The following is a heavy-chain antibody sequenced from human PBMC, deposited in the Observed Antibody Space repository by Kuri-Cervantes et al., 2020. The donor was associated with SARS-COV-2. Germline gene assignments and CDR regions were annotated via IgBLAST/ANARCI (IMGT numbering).Heavy chain of an antibody. CDR1: GYTFTSYG. Sequence: ASVKVSCKASGYTFTSYGINWVRQATGQGLEWVGWMNPNTDTTGHAQKFQGRVTMTWNTSISTAYMELRSLTFEDTAVYYCARTIAVGPSSFYYYYYMDVWGEGTTVTVSS. V-gene: IGHV1-8*02. J-gene: IGHJ6*03. CDR3: ARTIAVGPSSFYYYYYMDV. D-gene: IGHD6-19*01. CDR2: MNPNTDTT.